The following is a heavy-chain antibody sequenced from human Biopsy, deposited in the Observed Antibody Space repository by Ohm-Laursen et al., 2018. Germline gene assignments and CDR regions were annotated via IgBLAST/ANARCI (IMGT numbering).Heavy chain of an antibody. D-gene: IGHD5-12*01. CDR2: INQGGST. CDR3: ARGSGYFKLDV. V-gene: IGHV4-34*01. Sequence: WQTLSLTCAVNGESSSGYFWNWIRQPPGKGLEWIGEINQGGSTKYNPSLKRRATLSADSSNSQFSLRLTSVTAADTAIYYCARGSGYFKLDVWGQGTTVTVSS. CDR1: GESSSGYF. J-gene: IGHJ6*02.